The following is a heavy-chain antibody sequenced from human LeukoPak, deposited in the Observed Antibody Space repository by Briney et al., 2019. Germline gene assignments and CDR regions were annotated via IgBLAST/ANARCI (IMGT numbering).Heavy chain of an antibody. D-gene: IGHD6-19*01. CDR3: AVIAVAGKESDY. V-gene: IGHV1-18*01. CDR2: ISAYNGNT. CDR1: GYTFTSYG. J-gene: IGHJ4*02. Sequence: ASVKVSCKASGYTFTSYGVSWVRQAPGQGLEWMGWISAYNGNTNYAQKLQGRVTMTTDTSTSTAYMELRSLRSDDTAVYYCAVIAVAGKESDYWGQGTLVTVSS.